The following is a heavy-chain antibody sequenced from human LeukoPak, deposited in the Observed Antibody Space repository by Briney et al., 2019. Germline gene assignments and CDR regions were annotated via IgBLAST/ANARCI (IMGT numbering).Heavy chain of an antibody. CDR2: IYPGDSDT. Sequence: GESLKISCKGSGFSFTSYWIGWVRQMPGKGLERMGIIYPGDSDTRYSPSFQGQVTISADKSISTAYLQWSSLKASDTAMYYCARMIQLWSNYFDYWGQGTLVTVSS. J-gene: IGHJ4*02. D-gene: IGHD5-18*01. V-gene: IGHV5-51*01. CDR3: ARMIQLWSNYFDY. CDR1: GFSFTSYW.